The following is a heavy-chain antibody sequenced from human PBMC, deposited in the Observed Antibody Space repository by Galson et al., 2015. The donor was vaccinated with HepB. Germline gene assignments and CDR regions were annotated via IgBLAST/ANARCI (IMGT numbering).Heavy chain of an antibody. J-gene: IGHJ4*02. CDR3: ARDHQYYDYIWGSYRFDY. CDR1: GFTFSSYG. Sequence: SLRLSCAASGFTFSSYGMHWVRQAPGKGLEWVAVIWYDGSNKYYADSVKGRFTISRDNSKNTLYLQMNSLRAEDTAVYYCARDHQYYDYIWGSYRFDYWGQGTLVTVSS. D-gene: IGHD3-16*02. CDR2: IWYDGSNK. V-gene: IGHV3-33*01.